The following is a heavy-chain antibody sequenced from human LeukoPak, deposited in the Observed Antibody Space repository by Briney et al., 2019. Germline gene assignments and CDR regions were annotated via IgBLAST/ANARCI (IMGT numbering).Heavy chain of an antibody. D-gene: IGHD1-26*01. CDR2: IRSKANSYAT. CDR1: GFTFSGSA. Sequence: GGSLRLSCAASGFTFSGSAMPWVRQASGKGLEWVGRIRSKANSYATAYAASVKGRFTISRDDSKNTAYLQMNSLKTEDTAVYYCTRPGIVGATTLETADYWGQGTLVTVSS. CDR3: TRPGIVGATTLETADY. V-gene: IGHV3-73*01. J-gene: IGHJ4*02.